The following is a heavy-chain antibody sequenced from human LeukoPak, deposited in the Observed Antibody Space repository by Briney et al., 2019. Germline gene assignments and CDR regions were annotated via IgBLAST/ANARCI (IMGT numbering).Heavy chain of an antibody. J-gene: IGHJ6*03. CDR3: ASGDYYYMDV. Sequence: SETLSLTCAVYVASFSDYYWNWIRQPPGKGLEWIGEINHSGSTNYNPSLKSRVTISVDTSKNQFSLKLSSVAAADTAVYYCASGDYYYMDVWGKGTTVTISS. CDR2: INHSGST. CDR1: VASFSDYY. V-gene: IGHV4-34*01.